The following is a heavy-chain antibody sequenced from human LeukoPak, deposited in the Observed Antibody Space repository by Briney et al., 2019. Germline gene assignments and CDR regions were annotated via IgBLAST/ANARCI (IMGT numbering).Heavy chain of an antibody. D-gene: IGHD2-15*01. CDR2: IYYSGST. CDR1: GGSISSYY. V-gene: IGHV4-59*01. J-gene: IGHJ4*02. CDR3: ARGSMRWYYFDY. Sequence: PSETLSLTCTVAGGSISSYYWSWIRQPPGKGLEWIGYIYYSGSTNYNPSLKSRVTISVDTSKNQFSLKPSSVTAADTAVYYCARGSMRWYYFDYWGQGTLVTVSS.